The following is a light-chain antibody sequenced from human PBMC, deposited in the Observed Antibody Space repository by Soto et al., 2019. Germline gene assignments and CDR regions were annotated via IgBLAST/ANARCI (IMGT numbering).Light chain of an antibody. Sequence: DIQRTQSPSSLSASVGDRVTITCRASQSISTYVSWYQHRPGKAPKLLIYSASTLQSGVPPRFSGSGSGTDFTLTISSLQPEDFATYYFQQSFNTLTFGGGTKVEIE. CDR2: SAS. J-gene: IGKJ4*01. CDR1: QSISTY. CDR3: QQSFNTLT. V-gene: IGKV1-39*01.